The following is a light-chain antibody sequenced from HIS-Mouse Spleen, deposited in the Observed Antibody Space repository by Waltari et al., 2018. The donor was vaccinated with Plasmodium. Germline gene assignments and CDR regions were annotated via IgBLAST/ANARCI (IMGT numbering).Light chain of an antibody. V-gene: IGLV2-23*03. CDR2: EGS. CDR3: CSYAGSSTFV. J-gene: IGLJ3*02. CDR1: SRDVRSYKL. Sequence: QSSLTQPASVSRFPGQSISISCPCTSRDVRSYKLVSGYQQHPGKAPKLMIYEGSKRPSGVSNRFSGSKSGNTASLTISGLQAEDEADYYCCSYAGSSTFVFGGGTKLTVL.